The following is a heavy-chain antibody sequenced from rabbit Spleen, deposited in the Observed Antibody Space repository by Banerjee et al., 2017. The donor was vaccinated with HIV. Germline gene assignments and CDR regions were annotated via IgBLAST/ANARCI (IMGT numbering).Heavy chain of an antibody. CDR3: ARDLVGVIGWNFGW. CDR1: GFSFSDRDV. D-gene: IGHD1-1*01. J-gene: IGHJ4*01. Sequence: QEQLVESGGGLVKPEGSLTLTCKASGFSFSDRDVMCWVRQAPGKGLQWIACIDTSSGNYATWAKGRFTISKTSSTTVTLRMTSLTAADRATYFCARDLVGVIGWNFGWWGPGTLVTVS. CDR2: IDTSSG. V-gene: IGHV1S45*01.